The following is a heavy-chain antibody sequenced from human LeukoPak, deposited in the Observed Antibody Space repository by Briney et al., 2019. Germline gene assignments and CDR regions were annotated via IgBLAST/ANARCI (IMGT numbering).Heavy chain of an antibody. D-gene: IGHD2-21*02. V-gene: IGHV1-69*13. CDR3: ASALTFCGGDCYPPPNWFDP. CDR2: IIPIFGTA. J-gene: IGHJ5*02. Sequence: SVQVSCKASGGTYSSYAISWVRQAPGQGLEWMGGIIPIFGTANYAQKFQGRVTINADESTSTAYMELSRLRSEDTAVYYCASALTFCGGDCYPPPNWFDPWGQGTLVTVSS. CDR1: GGTYSSYA.